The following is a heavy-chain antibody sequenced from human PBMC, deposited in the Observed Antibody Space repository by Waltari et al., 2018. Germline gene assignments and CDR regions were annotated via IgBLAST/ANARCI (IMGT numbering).Heavy chain of an antibody. J-gene: IGHJ5*02. CDR2: VHYTGTA. Sequence: QVQLQESGPGLVKPSGTLSLTCAVSGVSISSSVWWSWVRQSPGKGLEWIGEVHYTGTARSNPSLKGRGIISVDKSKNQFSLTLTSVTAADTAVYYCARAPHYYDTSGYTYSFDPWGQGTLVIVSS. CDR3: ARAPHYYDTSGYTYSFDP. V-gene: IGHV4-4*02. D-gene: IGHD3-22*01. CDR1: GVSISSSVW.